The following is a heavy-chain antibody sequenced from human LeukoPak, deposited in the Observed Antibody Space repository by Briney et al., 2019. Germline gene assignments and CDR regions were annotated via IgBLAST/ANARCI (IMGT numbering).Heavy chain of an antibody. V-gene: IGHV1-2*02. CDR3: AREKRAVAGNYHMDV. CDR2: INPNSGGT. Sequence: GASVRVSCKASGYTFTGYYMHWVRQAPGQGLEWMGWINPNSGGTNYAQKFQGRVTMTRDTSISTAYMELSRLRSDDTAVYYCAREKRAVAGNYHMDVWGKGTTVTVSS. J-gene: IGHJ6*03. CDR1: GYTFTGYY. D-gene: IGHD6-19*01.